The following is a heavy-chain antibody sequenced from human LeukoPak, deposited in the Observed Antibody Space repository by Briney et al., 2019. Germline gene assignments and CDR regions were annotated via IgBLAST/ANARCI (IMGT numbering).Heavy chain of an antibody. CDR2: INSYGGAT. CDR1: GYTFTANY. J-gene: IGHJ5*01. V-gene: IGHV1-2*02. CDR3: ARGSGTSWFDY. Sequence: GASVKVSCKTSGYTFTANYIHWVRQAPGQGLEWVGWINSYGGATKYAQKSQGRVTMTRDTSIRTTYMELDRLTLDDTAVYYCARGSGTSWFDYWGQGTLVTVSS. D-gene: IGHD2-2*01.